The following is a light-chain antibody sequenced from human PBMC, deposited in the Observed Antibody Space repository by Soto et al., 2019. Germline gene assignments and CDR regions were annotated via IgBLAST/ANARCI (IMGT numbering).Light chain of an antibody. J-gene: IGKJ5*01. CDR1: QSVRSSH. CDR3: QQYGSSPIT. Sequence: EIVLTQSPGTLSLSPGERATLSCRTSQSVRSSHLAWYQQKPGQAPRLLMYGVSSRATGIPDRFSGSGSGTDFTLTISRLEPEDFAVYYCQQYGSSPITFGQGTRLEIK. V-gene: IGKV3-20*01. CDR2: GVS.